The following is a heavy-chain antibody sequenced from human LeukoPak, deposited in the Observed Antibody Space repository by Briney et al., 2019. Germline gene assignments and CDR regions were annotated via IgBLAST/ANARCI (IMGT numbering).Heavy chain of an antibody. Sequence: GGSLQISCKGSGYSFTSYWIAWVRQLPGKGLEWMGIIYPDDSDTRYSPSFQGQVTITADKSISTAYLQWSSLKASDNAMYYCARQRRSSGWPNDYWGQGTLVTVSS. J-gene: IGHJ4*02. D-gene: IGHD6-19*01. CDR2: IYPDDSDT. CDR3: ARQRRSSGWPNDY. V-gene: IGHV5-51*01. CDR1: GYSFTSYW.